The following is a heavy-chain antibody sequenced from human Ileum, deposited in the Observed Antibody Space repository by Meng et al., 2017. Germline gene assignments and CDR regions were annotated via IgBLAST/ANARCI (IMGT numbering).Heavy chain of an antibody. CDR3: AKWVGS. Sequence: GESLKISCAASGFTLSSSSMSWVRQAPGKGLEWVSVITAGGTTYYADSVKGRFTISRDTSKNTVYLQMNSLRAEDTAVYYCAKWVGSWGQGTLVTVSS. J-gene: IGHJ5*02. CDR1: GFTLSSSS. V-gene: IGHV3-23*01. D-gene: IGHD3-10*01. CDR2: ITAGGTT.